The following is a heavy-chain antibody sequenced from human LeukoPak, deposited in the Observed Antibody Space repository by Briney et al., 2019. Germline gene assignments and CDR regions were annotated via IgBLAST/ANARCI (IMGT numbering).Heavy chain of an antibody. CDR1: GFTFSNYV. CDR2: INHNGEMI. D-gene: IGHD3-10*01. CDR3: AKDGDYYGSGSSFDI. J-gene: IGHJ3*02. Sequence: PGGSLRLSCAASGFTFSNYVMSWVRQAPGKGLEWVSYINHNGEMIFYPDFVKGRFTISRDNAKNSLYLQMNSLRAEDTALYYCAKDGDYYGSGSSFDIWGQGTMVTVSS. V-gene: IGHV3-48*01.